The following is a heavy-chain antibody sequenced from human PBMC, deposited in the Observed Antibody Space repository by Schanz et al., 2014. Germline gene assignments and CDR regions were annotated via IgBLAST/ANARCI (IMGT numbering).Heavy chain of an antibody. V-gene: IGHV1-69*04. CDR1: GGTFSSFG. D-gene: IGHD2-21*01. J-gene: IGHJ4*02. CDR3: ARDRLECGAECYSVEVFEI. CDR2: IIPSLGLA. Sequence: QVHLVQSGAEVKKPGSSVKVSCKASGGTFSSFGINWVRQAPGQGLEWMGRIIPSLGLAKYEQKFQDKVTITADKSTTTAYMELSGLRSEDTAVYYCARDRLECGAECYSVEVFEIWGQGTLVIVSS.